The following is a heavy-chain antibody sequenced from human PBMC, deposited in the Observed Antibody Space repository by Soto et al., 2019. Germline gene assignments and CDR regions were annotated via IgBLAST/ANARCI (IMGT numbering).Heavy chain of an antibody. CDR1: GFTFSSYA. D-gene: IGHD3-10*01. V-gene: IGHV3-30-3*01. J-gene: IGHJ4*02. CDR3: ARVVRGYYDLLDY. Sequence: QVQLVESGGGVVQPGRSLRLSCAASGFTFSSYAMHWVRQAPGKGLEWVAVISYDGSNKYYADSVKGRFTISRDNSKNTLYLQMNSLRAEDTAVYYCARVVRGYYDLLDYWGQGTLVTVSS. CDR2: ISYDGSNK.